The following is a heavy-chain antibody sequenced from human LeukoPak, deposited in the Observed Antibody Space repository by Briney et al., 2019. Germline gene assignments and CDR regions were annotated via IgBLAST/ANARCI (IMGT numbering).Heavy chain of an antibody. V-gene: IGHV1-18*01. D-gene: IGHD3-3*01. J-gene: IGHJ6*02. CDR1: GYTFTSYG. CDR2: ISAYNGNT. Sequence: ASVKVSCKASGYTFTSYGISWVRQAPGQGLEWMGWISAYNGNTNYAQKLQGRVTMTTDTSTSIAYMELRSLRSDDTAVYYCAREATLTWLSGYSYYYYGMDVWGQGTTVTVSS. CDR3: AREATLTWLSGYSYYYYGMDV.